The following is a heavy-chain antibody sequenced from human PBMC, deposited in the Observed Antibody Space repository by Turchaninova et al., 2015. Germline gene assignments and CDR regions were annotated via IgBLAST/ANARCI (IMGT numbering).Heavy chain of an antibody. D-gene: IGHD6-13*01. CDR2: FYYGGST. CDR3: TQTRGRTSWSDGFDI. J-gene: IGHJ3*02. CDR1: GGSVTTVSFY. V-gene: IGHV4-39*01. Sequence: QLQLQESGPGLVKPSETLSLTCAVSGGSVTTVSFYWGWIRQPPGKGLEWIGRFYYGGSTYYNPSLKCRGTMAGDTSENQFSLKLTSVAAADAAVYYCTQTRGRTSWSDGFDIWGQGTMVTVSS.